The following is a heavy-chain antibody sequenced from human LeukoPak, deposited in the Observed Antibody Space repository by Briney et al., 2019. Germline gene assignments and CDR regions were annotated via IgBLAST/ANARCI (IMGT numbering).Heavy chain of an antibody. J-gene: IGHJ4*02. CDR3: AGLEGRYSTDWFYFFDY. CDR2: MYLGGTT. V-gene: IGHV4-4*02. CDR1: GGSISSLNL. Sequence: SETLSLTCIVSGGSISSLNLWSWLRQPPGQGLEWIGEMYLGGTTNFNPSLKSRVTILIDKSKNQLSLQLTSVTAADTAVYYCAGLEGRYSTDWFYFFDYWGQGALVTVSS. D-gene: IGHD6-19*01.